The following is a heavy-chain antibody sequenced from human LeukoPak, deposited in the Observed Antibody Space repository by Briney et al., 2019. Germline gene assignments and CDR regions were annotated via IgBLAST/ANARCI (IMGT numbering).Heavy chain of an antibody. CDR1: GYTFSDCY. J-gene: IGHJ4*02. CDR2: INPYSGGT. D-gene: IGHD6-19*01. V-gene: IGHV1-2*02. CDR3: ATLRRSGWYIGD. Sequence: EASVKVSCKASGYTFSDCYMHWVRQAPGQGLEWMGWINPYSGGTNYAEKFQGRVTMTRDTSITTAYMELSSLRSDDTAMYYCATLRRSGWYIGDWGQGTLVTVSS.